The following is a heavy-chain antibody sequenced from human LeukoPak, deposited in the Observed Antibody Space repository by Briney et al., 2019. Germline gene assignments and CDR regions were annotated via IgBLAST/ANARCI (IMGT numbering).Heavy chain of an antibody. D-gene: IGHD3-22*01. V-gene: IGHV3-30*18. CDR3: AKGIWEGYYDSSGGLDY. Sequence: GGSLRLSCAASGFTFSSYGMHWVRQAPGKGLEWVAVISYDGSNKYYADSVKGRFTISRDNSKNTLYLQMNSLRAEDTAVYYCAKGIWEGYYDSSGGLDYWGQGTLVTVSS. CDR2: ISYDGSNK. J-gene: IGHJ4*02. CDR1: GFTFSSYG.